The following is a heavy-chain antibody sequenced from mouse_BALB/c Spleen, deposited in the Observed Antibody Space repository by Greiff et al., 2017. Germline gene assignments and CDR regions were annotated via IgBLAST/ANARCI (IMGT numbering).Heavy chain of an antibody. CDR3: ARDGHVAY. Sequence: QVQLQQSGAELAKPGASVKMSCTASGYTFTSYWMHWVKQRPGQGLEWIGYINPSTGYTEYNQKFKDKATLTADKSSSTAYMQLSSLTSEDSAVYYCARDGHVAYWGQGTLVTVSA. V-gene: IGHV1-7*01. CDR2: INPSTGYT. D-gene: IGHD1-2*01. CDR1: GYTFTSYW. J-gene: IGHJ3*01.